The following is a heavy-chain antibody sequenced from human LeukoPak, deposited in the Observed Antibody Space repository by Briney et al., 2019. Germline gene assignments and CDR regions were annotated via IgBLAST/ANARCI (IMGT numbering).Heavy chain of an antibody. CDR1: GGSFSGYY. V-gene: IGHV4-34*01. D-gene: IGHD5-12*01. CDR2: INHSGST. CDR3: ARGGSGYDSNPYFDY. Sequence: PSETLSLTCAVYGGSFSGYYWSWIRQPPGKGLGWIREINHSGSTNYNPSLKSRVTISVDTSKNQFSLKLSSVTAADTAVYYCARGGSGYDSNPYFDYWGQGTLVTVSS. J-gene: IGHJ4*02.